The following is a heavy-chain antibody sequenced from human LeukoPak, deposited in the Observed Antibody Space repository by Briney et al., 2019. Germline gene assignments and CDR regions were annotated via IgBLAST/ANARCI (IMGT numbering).Heavy chain of an antibody. V-gene: IGHV3-7*04. D-gene: IGHD7-27*01. CDR3: ARGGWGSQPGYWYFDL. CDR1: GFTFSSYW. Sequence: GGSLRLSCAASGFTFSSYWMSWVRQAPGKGLEWVANIKQDGSEKYYVDSVKGRFTISRDNAKNSLYLQMNSLRAEDTAVYYCARGGWGSQPGYWYFDLWGRGTLVTVSS. CDR2: IKQDGSEK. J-gene: IGHJ2*01.